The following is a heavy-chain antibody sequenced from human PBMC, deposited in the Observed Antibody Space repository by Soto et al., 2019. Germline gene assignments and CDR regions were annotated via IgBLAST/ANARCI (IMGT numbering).Heavy chain of an antibody. CDR2: IYYSGST. J-gene: IGHJ6*03. CDR1: GGSISRYY. Sequence: SETLSLTCTVSGGSISRYYWSWIRQPPGKGLEWIGYIYYSGSTNYNPSLKSRVTISVDTSKNQFSLKLSSVTAADTAVYYCARSWTYDFWSGYYSYYYYYIYVWGKGTTVTVSS. D-gene: IGHD3-3*01. CDR3: ARSWTYDFWSGYYSYYYYYIYV. V-gene: IGHV4-59*01.